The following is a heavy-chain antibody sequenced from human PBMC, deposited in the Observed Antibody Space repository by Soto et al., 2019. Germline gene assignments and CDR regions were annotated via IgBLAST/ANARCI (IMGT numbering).Heavy chain of an antibody. CDR3: AREGGGYCSGGSCQVDY. V-gene: IGHV4-39*02. J-gene: IGHJ4*02. D-gene: IGHD2-15*01. Sequence: SETLSLTCTVSGGSISSSSYYWGWIRQPPGKGLEWIGSIYYRGNTYYNPSLKSRVTISVDTSKNQFSMKLSSVTAADTAVYYCAREGGGYCSGGSCQVDYWGQGTLVTVS. CDR2: IYYRGNT. CDR1: GGSISSSSYY.